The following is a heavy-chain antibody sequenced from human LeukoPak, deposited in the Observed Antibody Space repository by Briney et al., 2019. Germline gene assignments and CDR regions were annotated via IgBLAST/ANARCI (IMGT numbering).Heavy chain of an antibody. CDR1: GGSISSYY. CDR2: IYYSGST. CDR3: ARGLGSRGPSPPR. D-gene: IGHD6-13*01. V-gene: IGHV4-59*01. Sequence: SETLSLTCTVSGGSISSYYWSWIRQPPGKGLEWIGYIYYSGSTNYNPSLKSRVTISVDTSKNQFSLKLSSVTAADTAVYYCARGLGSRGPSPPRWGQGTLVTVSS. J-gene: IGHJ4*02.